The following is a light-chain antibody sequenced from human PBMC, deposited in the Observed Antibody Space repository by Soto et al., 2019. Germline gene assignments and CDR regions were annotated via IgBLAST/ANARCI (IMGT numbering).Light chain of an antibody. V-gene: IGKV3-20*01. CDR1: QSVTYDQ. J-gene: IGKJ1*01. CDR3: QQYGDLPPT. CDR2: GAS. Sequence: IVATQSPAPLTLSPGREAPLSCWASQSVTYDQLAWYRQTPGQAPRLLIYGASSRAAGIPERFSGSGSGTDFTLTISRLEPEDFVVYHCQQYGDLPPTFGQGTKVDIK.